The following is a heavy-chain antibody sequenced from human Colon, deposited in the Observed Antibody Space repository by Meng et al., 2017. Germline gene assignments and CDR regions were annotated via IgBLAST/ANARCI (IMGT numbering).Heavy chain of an antibody. J-gene: IGHJ5*01. D-gene: IGHD6-13*01. V-gene: IGHV3-64*01. CDR2: ISPNGGST. CDR1: GFTFSSYA. Sequence: GESLKISWAGSGFTFSSYAMHWVRQAPGKGLEYVSGISPNGGSTYCANSVKGRFTISRDNSKNTLYLQMGSLRADDMAVYYCAINGIVATVFNWFDSWGQGTLVTVSS. CDR3: AINGIVATVFNWFDS.